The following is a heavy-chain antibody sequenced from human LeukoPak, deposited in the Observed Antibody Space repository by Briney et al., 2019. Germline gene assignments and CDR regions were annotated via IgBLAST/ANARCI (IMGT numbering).Heavy chain of an antibody. CDR1: GFTFSSYA. J-gene: IGHJ4*02. CDR3: AKGMEYDYVWGSYRSSCFDY. CDR2: ISGSGGRT. Sequence: HLGGSLRLSCAASGFTFSSYAMSWVREAPGKGLEWVSAISGSGGRTYYADSVKGRFTISRDNSKNTLYLQMNSLRAEDTAVYYCAKGMEYDYVWGSYRSSCFDYWGQGTLVTVSS. D-gene: IGHD3-16*02. V-gene: IGHV3-23*01.